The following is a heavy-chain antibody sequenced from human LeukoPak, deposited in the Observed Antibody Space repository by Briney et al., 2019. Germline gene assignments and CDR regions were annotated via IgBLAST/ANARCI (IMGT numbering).Heavy chain of an antibody. V-gene: IGHV5-51*01. J-gene: IGHJ4*02. D-gene: IGHD6-19*01. Sequence: GESLKISCKGSGYSLTSYWIGWVRQMPGKGLEWMGIIYPGDSDTRYSPSFQGQVTISADKSISTAYLQWSSLKASDTAMYYCARLPQGPNSSGWYYFDYWGQGTLVTVSS. CDR3: ARLPQGPNSSGWYYFDY. CDR2: IYPGDSDT. CDR1: GYSLTSYW.